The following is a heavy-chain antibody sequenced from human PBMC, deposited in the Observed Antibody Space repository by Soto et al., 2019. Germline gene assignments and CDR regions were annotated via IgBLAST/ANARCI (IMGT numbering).Heavy chain of an antibody. CDR1: GGSVSSGDYY. CDR2: IYYIGST. CDR3: ARIPVGSSMIYWFDP. D-gene: IGHD3-16*01. V-gene: IGHV4-61*08. J-gene: IGHJ5*02. Sequence: QVQLQESGPGLVKSSETLSLTCTVSGGSVSSGDYYWSWIRQPPGKGLEWIGNIYYIGSTNYNPSLKSRATISLDTSKNQCALRVCSVTAADTAVYYCARIPVGSSMIYWFDPWGQGTLVTVSS.